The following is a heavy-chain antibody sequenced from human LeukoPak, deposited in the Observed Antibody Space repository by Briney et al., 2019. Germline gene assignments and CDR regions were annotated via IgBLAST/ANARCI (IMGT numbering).Heavy chain of an antibody. V-gene: IGHV1-8*01. CDR2: VSPTSGKT. J-gene: IGHJ2*01. CDR3: ARGRVVWFGAGWYYDL. D-gene: IGHD3-10*01. CDR1: GYTFTNYD. Sequence: ASVKVSCKASGYTFTNYDFYLVRQATGQGLAWMGWVSPTSGKTEYAQKFQGRVTMTRNASISTVYMELNSLRSEDTAVYYCARGRVVWFGAGWYYDLWGRGTLVTVSS.